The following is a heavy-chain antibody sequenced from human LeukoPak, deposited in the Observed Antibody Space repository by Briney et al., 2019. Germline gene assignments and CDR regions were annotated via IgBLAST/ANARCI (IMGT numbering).Heavy chain of an antibody. V-gene: IGHV3-66*01. J-gene: IGHJ1*01. D-gene: IGHD6-13*01. CDR1: GFAVSSQY. CDR2: IYSGGGT. Sequence: GGSLRLSCAASGFAVSSQYMTEGGQAPGKGLEWVSVIYSGGGTYYTDSVKGRFTISRDNSKNTLYLQMNSLRAEDTAVYYCAKGPRSWFFQHSSQGTLVTVSS. CDR3: AKGPRSWFFQH.